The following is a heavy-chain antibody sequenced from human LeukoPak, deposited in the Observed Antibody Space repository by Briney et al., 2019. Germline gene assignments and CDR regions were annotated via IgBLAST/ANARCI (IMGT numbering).Heavy chain of an antibody. J-gene: IGHJ5*02. CDR3: ARVGIAAAGSYARGWFDP. D-gene: IGHD6-13*01. CDR1: GGSISSYY. Sequence: PSETLSLTCTVSGGSISSYYWSWIRQPAGKGLEWIGRIYTSGSTNYNPSLKSRVTMSVDTSKNQLSLKLSSVTAADTAVYYCARVGIAAAGSYARGWFDPWGQGTLVTVSS. CDR2: IYTSGST. V-gene: IGHV4-4*07.